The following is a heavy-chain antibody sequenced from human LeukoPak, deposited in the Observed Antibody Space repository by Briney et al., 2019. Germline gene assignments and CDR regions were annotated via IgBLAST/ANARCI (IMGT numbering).Heavy chain of an antibody. Sequence: GGSLRLSCAASGFTFSSYAMHWVRQAPGKGLEWVAVISYDGSNKYYADSVKGRFTISRDNSKNTLYLQMNSLRAEDTAVYYCVTDLVIKGYFDYWAREPWSPSPQ. J-gene: IGHJ4*02. CDR3: VTDLVIKGYFDY. D-gene: IGHD2-21*01. CDR2: ISYDGSNK. V-gene: IGHV3-30-3*01. CDR1: GFTFSSYA.